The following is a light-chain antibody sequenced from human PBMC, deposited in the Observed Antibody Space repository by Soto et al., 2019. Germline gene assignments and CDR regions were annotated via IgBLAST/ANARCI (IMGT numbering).Light chain of an antibody. Sequence: QSSLTQPASVSASPGPLLSISCTGTSRDVGAFNYVSWYQQHPGKVPKFMILDVSSRPSGVSVRFSGSRAGNTASLNICGLQTEDEAEYYCASYTTTSTYVVGTGTKVTV. J-gene: IGLJ1*01. V-gene: IGLV2-14*03. CDR2: DVS. CDR1: SRDVGAFNY. CDR3: ASYTTTSTYV.